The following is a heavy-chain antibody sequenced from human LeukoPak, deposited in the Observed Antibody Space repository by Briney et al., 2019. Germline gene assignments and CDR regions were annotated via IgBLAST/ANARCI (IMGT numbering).Heavy chain of an antibody. Sequence: PGGSLRLSCAASGFTFSSYAMSWVRQAPGKGLEWVANIKQDGSEKYYVDSVKGRFTISRDNAKNSLYLQMNSLRAEDTAVYYCARDGLYCTNGVCYHTLFDYWGQGTLVTVSS. CDR3: ARDGLYCTNGVCYHTLFDY. D-gene: IGHD2-8*01. V-gene: IGHV3-7*01. CDR1: GFTFSSYA. CDR2: IKQDGSEK. J-gene: IGHJ4*02.